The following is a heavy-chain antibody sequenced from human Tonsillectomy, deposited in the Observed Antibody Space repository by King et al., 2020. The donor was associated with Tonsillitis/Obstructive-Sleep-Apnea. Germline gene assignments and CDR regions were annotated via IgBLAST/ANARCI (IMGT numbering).Heavy chain of an antibody. CDR2: IKSKTDGGTT. Sequence: VQLVESGGGLVKPGGSLRLSCEASGFTLINAWMSWVRQASGKELDLVGRIKSKTDGGTTDYAAPVKGRFHISRDDSKNTLYLQMNSLKTEDTAVYYCTTEVIAARPDYFDYWGQGTLVTVSS. D-gene: IGHD6-6*01. V-gene: IGHV3-15*01. J-gene: IGHJ4*02. CDR1: GFTLINAW. CDR3: TTEVIAARPDYFDY.